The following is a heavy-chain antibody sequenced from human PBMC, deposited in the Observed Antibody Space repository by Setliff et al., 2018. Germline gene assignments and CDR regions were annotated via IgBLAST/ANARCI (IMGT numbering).Heavy chain of an antibody. CDR3: ARSSWSYYGMDV. Sequence: ASVKVSCKASGYTFTSYGISWVRQAPGQGLEWMGWISVYNGNTIYAQKLQGRVTMTTDTSTSTAYMELRSLRSDDTAVYYCARSSWSYYGMDVCGQGTTVTVSS. CDR2: ISVYNGNT. CDR1: GYTFTSYG. J-gene: IGHJ6*02. V-gene: IGHV1-18*01. D-gene: IGHD6-13*01.